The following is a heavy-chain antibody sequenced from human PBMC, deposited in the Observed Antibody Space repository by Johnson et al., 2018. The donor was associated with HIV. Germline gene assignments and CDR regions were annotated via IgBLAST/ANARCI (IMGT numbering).Heavy chain of an antibody. J-gene: IGHJ3*02. V-gene: IGHV3-66*02. CDR3: VRDDRPDGFDI. CDR1: GFTISGFY. D-gene: IGHD3-16*01. CDR2: VSSGGTS. Sequence: VQLVESGGGLVQPGGSLRLSCAASGFTISGFYMSWVRKAPGKVPEWLSVVSSGGTSYYADSVRGRFTVSRDNSKNTLYLQMSSLRAEDTALSYCVRDDRPDGFDIWGQGTMVTVSS.